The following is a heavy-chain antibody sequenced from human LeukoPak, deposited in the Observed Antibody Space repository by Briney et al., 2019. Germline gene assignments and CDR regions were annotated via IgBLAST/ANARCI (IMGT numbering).Heavy chain of an antibody. J-gene: IGHJ4*02. V-gene: IGHV4-59*01. CDR2: IYYSGST. D-gene: IGHD2-15*01. Sequence: PSETLSLTRTVAGGSISSYYWSWIRQPPGKGLEWIGYIYYSGSTNYNPSLKSRVTISVDTSKNQFSLKLSSVTAADTAVYYCARLGAPGGGSYYFDYWGQGTLVTVSS. CDR1: GGSISSYY. CDR3: ARLGAPGGGSYYFDY.